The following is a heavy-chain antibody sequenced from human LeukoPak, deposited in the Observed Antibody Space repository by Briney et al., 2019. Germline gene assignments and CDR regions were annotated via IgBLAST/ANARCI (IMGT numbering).Heavy chain of an antibody. CDR3: ARDWVGVTDFHY. Sequence: SETLSLTCTVSGGSISSYYWSWIRQPPGKGLEWIAYIYDSGSTNYNPSLKSRVTISIDTSKNQFSLKLNSVTAADTAVYYCARDWVGVTDFHYWGQGTLVTVSS. J-gene: IGHJ4*02. CDR2: IYDSGST. D-gene: IGHD1-26*01. V-gene: IGHV4-59*12. CDR1: GGSISSYY.